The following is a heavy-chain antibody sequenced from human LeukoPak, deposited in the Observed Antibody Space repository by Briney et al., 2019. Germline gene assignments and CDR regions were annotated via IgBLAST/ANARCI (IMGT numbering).Heavy chain of an antibody. D-gene: IGHD3-22*01. J-gene: IGHJ4*02. Sequence: SETLSLTCGVYSESFSGYFWTYIRQPPGGGLEWIGDINHRGSTNYNPSLKSRVTISVDTSKNQFSLRLTSVTAADTAVYYCARGSIYYGDSSAYFDYWGQGSPVTVSS. CDR3: ARGSIYYGDSSAYFDY. V-gene: IGHV4-34*01. CDR1: SESFSGYF. CDR2: INHRGST.